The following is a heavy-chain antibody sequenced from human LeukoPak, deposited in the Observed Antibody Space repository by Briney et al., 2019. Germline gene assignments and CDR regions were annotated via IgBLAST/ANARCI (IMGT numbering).Heavy chain of an antibody. D-gene: IGHD3-10*01. CDR3: ATADSGSPSEAFDY. J-gene: IGHJ4*02. CDR2: IIPIFGTA. Sequence: SVKVSCKASGGTFSSYAISWVRQAPGQGLEWMGGIIPIFGTANYAQKFQGRVTITADKSTSTAYMELSSLRSEDTAVYYCATADSGSPSEAFDYWGQGTLVTVSS. V-gene: IGHV1-69*06. CDR1: GGTFSSYA.